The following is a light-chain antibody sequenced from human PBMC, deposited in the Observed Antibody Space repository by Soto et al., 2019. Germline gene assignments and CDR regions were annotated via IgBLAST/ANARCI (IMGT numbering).Light chain of an antibody. Sequence: DAVMTQSPLSLPVALGQPAAISCRSSQSLVYSDGNSYLNWFQQRPGQSPRRLIYKASNRDPGVPDRFSGSGSGTDFTLKITRVEAEDVGVYYCMQGTHWPWTFGQGNKVDIK. J-gene: IGKJ1*01. CDR2: KAS. V-gene: IGKV2-30*01. CDR1: QSLVYSDGNSY. CDR3: MQGTHWPWT.